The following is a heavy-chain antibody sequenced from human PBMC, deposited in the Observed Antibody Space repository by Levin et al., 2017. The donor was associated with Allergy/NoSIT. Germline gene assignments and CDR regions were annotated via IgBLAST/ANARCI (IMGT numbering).Heavy chain of an antibody. Sequence: KPGGSLRLSCAASGFTFSSYTMNWVRQAPGKGLEWVSSISSSGSYIYHADSVKGRFTISRDNAKNSLYLQMNSLRAEDTALYYCARDRGSSGVSDYWGQGTLVTVSS. CDR2: ISSSGSYI. J-gene: IGHJ4*02. CDR1: GFTFSSYT. V-gene: IGHV3-21*01. D-gene: IGHD6-25*01. CDR3: ARDRGSSGVSDY.